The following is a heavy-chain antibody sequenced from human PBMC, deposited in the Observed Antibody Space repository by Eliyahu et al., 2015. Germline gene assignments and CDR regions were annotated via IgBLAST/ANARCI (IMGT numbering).Heavy chain of an antibody. V-gene: IGHV1-8*01. CDR1: GYTXTSXD. Sequence: QVQLVQSGAEVKKPGASVTXSCKAXGYTXTSXDINWVRQATGQGLEWMGWMNPNSGNTGYAQKFQGRVTMTRNTSISTAYMELSSLRSEDTAVYYCARGLYGSGSYCAFDIWGQGTMVTVSS. D-gene: IGHD3-10*01. CDR2: MNPNSGNT. J-gene: IGHJ3*02. CDR3: ARGLYGSGSYCAFDI.